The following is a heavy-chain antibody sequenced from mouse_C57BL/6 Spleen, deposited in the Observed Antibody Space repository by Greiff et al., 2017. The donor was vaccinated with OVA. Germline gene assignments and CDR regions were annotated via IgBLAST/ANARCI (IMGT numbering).Heavy chain of an antibody. J-gene: IGHJ4*01. CDR2: IHPNSGST. V-gene: IGHV1-64*01. CDR3: ARDQTYAMDY. CDR1: GYTFTSYW. Sequence: QVQLQQPGAELVKPGASVTLSCKASGYTFTSYWMHWVKQRPGQGLEWIGMIHPNSGSTNYNEKFKSKATLTVDKSSSTAYMQLSSLTSEDAAVYYCARDQTYAMDYWGQGTSVTVSS.